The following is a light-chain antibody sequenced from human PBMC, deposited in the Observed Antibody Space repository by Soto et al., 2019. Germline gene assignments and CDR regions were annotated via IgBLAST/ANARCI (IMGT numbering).Light chain of an antibody. V-gene: IGKV3-15*01. J-gene: IGKJ1*01. CDR3: QQYNDWKT. CDR2: GAV. CDR1: QSVSSN. Sequence: IVMTQSPVTLSVSPGERVTLSCRASQSVSSNVAWYQQKPGQAPSLLIYGAVTRSTGIPARFSGTGSGTEFTLTISRLQSEDFALYYCQQYNDWKTFGQGTKVDIK.